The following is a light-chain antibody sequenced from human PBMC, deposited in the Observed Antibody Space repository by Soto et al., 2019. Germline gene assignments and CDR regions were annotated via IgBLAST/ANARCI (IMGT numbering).Light chain of an antibody. Sequence: EIVLTQSPGTLSLSPGERATLSCRASQSVRTYLAWYQQKPGQAPRLLIYGASTRATGIPARFSGSGSGTEFTLTISSLQSEDFAVYYCQQYNNWPPWTFGQGTRWIS. CDR2: GAS. CDR3: QQYNNWPPWT. V-gene: IGKV3-15*01. CDR1: QSVRTY. J-gene: IGKJ1*01.